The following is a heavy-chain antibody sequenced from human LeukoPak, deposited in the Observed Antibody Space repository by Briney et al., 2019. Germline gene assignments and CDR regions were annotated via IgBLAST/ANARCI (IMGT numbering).Heavy chain of an antibody. CDR2: ISSSSSYI. D-gene: IGHD6-19*01. Sequence: GGSLRLSCAASGFTFSSYSMNWVRQAPGKGLEWVSSISSSSSYIYYADSVEGRFTISRDNAKNSLYLQMNSLRAEDTAVYYCARGGSSGWWAFDIWGQGTMVTVSS. V-gene: IGHV3-21*01. J-gene: IGHJ3*02. CDR1: GFTFSSYS. CDR3: ARGGSSGWWAFDI.